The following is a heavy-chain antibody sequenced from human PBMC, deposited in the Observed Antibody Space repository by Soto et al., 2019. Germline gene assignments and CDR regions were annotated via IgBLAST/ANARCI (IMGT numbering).Heavy chain of an antibody. CDR3: ASGGIAEGGYYYYYGMDV. CDR2: ISAYNGNT. J-gene: IGHJ6*02. CDR1: GYTFTSYG. D-gene: IGHD6-13*01. V-gene: IGHV1-18*01. Sequence: ASVKVSCKASGYTFTSYGISWVRQAPGQGLEWMGWISAYNGNTNYAQKLQGRVTMTTDTSTSTAYMELRSLRSDDTAVYYCASGGIAEGGYYYYYGMDVWGQGTTVTVSS.